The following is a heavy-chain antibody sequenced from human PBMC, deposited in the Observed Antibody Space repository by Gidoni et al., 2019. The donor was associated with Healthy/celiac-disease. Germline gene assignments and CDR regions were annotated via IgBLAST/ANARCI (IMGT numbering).Heavy chain of an antibody. CDR1: GFTFSSYA. CDR3: AKDLKADWFDP. V-gene: IGHV3-23*01. J-gene: IGHJ5*02. Sequence: EVQLLESGGGLVQPGGSLRLSCAASGFTFSSYAMSWVRQAPGKGLEWVSGISGSGSRTYYTDSVKGRFTISRDNSNNTLHLRMNSLRAEDTALYYCAKDLKADWFDPWGQGALVTVSS. CDR2: ISGSGSRT.